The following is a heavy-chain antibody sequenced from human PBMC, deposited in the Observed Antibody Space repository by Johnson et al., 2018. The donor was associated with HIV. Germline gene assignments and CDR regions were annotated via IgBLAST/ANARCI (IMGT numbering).Heavy chain of an antibody. CDR3: AKDIVSSSTAFDI. CDR2: IRYDGSNK. D-gene: IGHD6-6*01. CDR1: GFTFSSYG. J-gene: IGHJ3*02. Sequence: QVQLVESGGGVVQPGGSLRLSCAASGFTFSSYGMHWVRQAPGKGLEWVAFIRYDGSNKYYADSVKGRFTISRDNAKNLLYLQMNSLRAEDTALYYCAKDIVSSSTAFDIWGQGTMVTVSS. V-gene: IGHV3-30*02.